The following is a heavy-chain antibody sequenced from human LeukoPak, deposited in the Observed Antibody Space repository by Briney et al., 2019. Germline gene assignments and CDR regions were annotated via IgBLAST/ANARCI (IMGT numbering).Heavy chain of an antibody. CDR1: GFTFSSSW. Sequence: PGGSLRLSCAASGFTFSSSWMAWVRQAPGKGLEWVANITEDVSKKNYVGSVKGRYTISRDNAKNSLYLQMNSLRVEDTAVYYCARDRAYSTFDYWGQGTLVTVSS. J-gene: IGHJ4*02. V-gene: IGHV3-7*01. CDR3: ARDRAYSTFDY. CDR2: ITEDVSKK. D-gene: IGHD5-18*01.